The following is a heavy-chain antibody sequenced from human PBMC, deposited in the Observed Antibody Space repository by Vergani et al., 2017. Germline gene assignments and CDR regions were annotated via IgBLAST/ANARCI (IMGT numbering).Heavy chain of an antibody. D-gene: IGHD5-12*01. CDR2: IGSSGPYI. CDR3: ARDXTSGGCPDNYGMDV. CDR1: GFTFSAFS. V-gene: IGHV3-21*06. J-gene: IGHJ6*02. Sequence: VQLVESGGGLVKPGGSLGLSCAASGFTFSAFSMSWVRQAPGKGLEWVAFIGSSGPYINYADSVKGRFIISRDNTNNALFLQLRSLRAEDAAVYYCARDXTSGGCPDNYGMDVWGQGATVTVSS.